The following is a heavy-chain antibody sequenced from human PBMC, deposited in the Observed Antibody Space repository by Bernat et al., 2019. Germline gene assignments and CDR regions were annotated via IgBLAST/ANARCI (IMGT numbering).Heavy chain of an antibody. J-gene: IGHJ4*02. CDR2: INAGNGNT. CDR3: AGGGAGSRGVDN. Sequence: QVQLVQSGAEVKKPGASVKVSCKASGYTFTSYAMHWVRQAPGQRLEWMGWINAGNGNTKYSQKFQGRSTITREAAATTAYMDMRSRSSKAAAVYYCAGGGAGSRGVDNWGQGTLVTVSS. V-gene: IGHV1-3*01. D-gene: IGHD3-10*01. CDR1: GYTFTSYA.